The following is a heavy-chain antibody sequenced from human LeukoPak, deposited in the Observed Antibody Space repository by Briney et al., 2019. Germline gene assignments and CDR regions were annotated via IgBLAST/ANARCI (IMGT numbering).Heavy chain of an antibody. CDR1: GFTLSDHY. D-gene: IGHD3-3*01. Sequence: GGSLRLSCAASGFTLSDHYMSWIRQAPGKGLEWVSYISSSGSTIYYADSVKGRFTISRDNAKNSLYLQMNSLRAEDTAVYYCARDRLRIFGVVTYMFDYWGQGTLVTVSS. CDR2: ISSSGSTI. V-gene: IGHV3-11*01. CDR3: ARDRLRIFGVVTYMFDY. J-gene: IGHJ4*02.